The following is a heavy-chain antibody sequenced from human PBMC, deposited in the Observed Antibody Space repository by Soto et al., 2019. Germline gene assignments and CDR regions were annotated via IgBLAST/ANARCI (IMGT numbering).Heavy chain of an antibody. Sequence: SESLSLTFTLSAGSNIRDGHYWSWIRHHQGKGLEWIAYIAYSGSSYSTPSLKSRVTISADTSKNQFSLRLTSVTAADTAVYFCARATSDGSAGFWGQGTLVTVSS. J-gene: IGHJ4*02. CDR1: AGSNIRDGHY. CDR3: ARATSDGSAGF. D-gene: IGHD3-10*01. V-gene: IGHV4-31*03. CDR2: IAYSGSS.